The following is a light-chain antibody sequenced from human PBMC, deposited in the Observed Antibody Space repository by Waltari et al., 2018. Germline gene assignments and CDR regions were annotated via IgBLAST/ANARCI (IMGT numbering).Light chain of an antibody. V-gene: IGKV3-20*01. CDR2: GAS. CDR3: QHYVRLPVT. CDR1: QSVSRAV. Sequence: CRASQSVSRAVAWYQQKPGQAPRLLIYGASTRATGIPDRFSGSGSGTDFSLTISRLEPEDFAVYYCQHYVRLPVTFGQGTKVEIK. J-gene: IGKJ1*01.